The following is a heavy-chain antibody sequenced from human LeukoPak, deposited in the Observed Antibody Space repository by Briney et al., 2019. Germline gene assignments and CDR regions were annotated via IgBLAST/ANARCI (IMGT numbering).Heavy chain of an antibody. CDR3: ARDLAYYGSGSKKDINWFDP. CDR1: GGSISSGSYY. CDR2: IYTSGST. V-gene: IGHV4-61*02. Sequence: SETLSLTCTVSGGSISSGSYYWSWIRQPAGKGLEWIGRIYTSGSTNYNPSLKSRVTISVDTSKNQFSLKLSSVTAADTAVYYCARDLAYYGSGSKKDINWFDPWGQGTLVTVSS. J-gene: IGHJ5*02. D-gene: IGHD3-10*01.